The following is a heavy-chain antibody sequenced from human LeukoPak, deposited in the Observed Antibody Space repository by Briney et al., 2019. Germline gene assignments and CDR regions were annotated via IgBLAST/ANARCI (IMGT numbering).Heavy chain of an antibody. J-gene: IGHJ4*02. CDR1: GFTFSDYY. V-gene: IGHV3-11*04. CDR2: ISNSGSTI. Sequence: PGGSLRLSCAASGFTFSDYYMSWIRQAPGKGLEWISYISNSGSTIYYADSVEGRFTISRDNAKNSLFLQMNSLRADDTAVYYCARGRWQFVPFDYWGQGTLVTVSS. CDR3: ARGRWQFVPFDY. D-gene: IGHD4-23*01.